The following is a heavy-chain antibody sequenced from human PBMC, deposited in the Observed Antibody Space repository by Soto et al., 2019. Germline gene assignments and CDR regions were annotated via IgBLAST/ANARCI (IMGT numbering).Heavy chain of an antibody. CDR1: GFTFPNYP. V-gene: IGHV3-23*01. CDR3: AKDRDDYRNYVFDY. J-gene: IGHJ4*02. Sequence: EVQLLESGGGLVQPGGSLRLSCAASGFTFPNYPMPWAPRAPGKGLEWVSISSGSGSGGSTNYADSVKGRFTISRDNSKNTLYLQMNSLRVEDTAVYYCAKDRDDYRNYVFDYWGQGTLVTVSS. CDR2: SSGSGSGGST. D-gene: IGHD4-4*01.